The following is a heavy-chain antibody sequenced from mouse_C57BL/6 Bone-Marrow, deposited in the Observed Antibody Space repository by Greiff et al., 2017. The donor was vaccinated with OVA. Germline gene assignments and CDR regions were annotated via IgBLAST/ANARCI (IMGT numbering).Heavy chain of an antibody. CDR3: ARLTGTSYYAMDY. Sequence: EVQLLESGGDLVKPGGSLKLSCAASGFTFSSYGMSWVRQTPDKRLEWVATISSGGSYTYYPDSVKGRFTISRDNAKNTLYLQMSSLKSEDTAMYYCARLTGTSYYAMDYWGQGTSVTVSS. D-gene: IGHD4-1*01. V-gene: IGHV5-6*01. J-gene: IGHJ4*01. CDR2: ISSGGSYT. CDR1: GFTFSSYG.